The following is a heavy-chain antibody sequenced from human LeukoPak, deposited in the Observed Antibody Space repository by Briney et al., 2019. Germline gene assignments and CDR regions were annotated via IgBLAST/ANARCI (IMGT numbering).Heavy chain of an antibody. V-gene: IGHV3-23*01. CDR1: GFTFSSYA. J-gene: IGHJ4*02. D-gene: IGHD4-23*01. Sequence: GGSLRLSCAASGFTFSSYAMSWVRQAPGKGLEWVSVISGSDGSTYYADSVKGRFTISRDNSKNTLYLQMNSLRAEDTAVYYCARDHDYGGNSPFDYWGQGTLVTVSS. CDR3: ARDHDYGGNSPFDY. CDR2: ISGSDGST.